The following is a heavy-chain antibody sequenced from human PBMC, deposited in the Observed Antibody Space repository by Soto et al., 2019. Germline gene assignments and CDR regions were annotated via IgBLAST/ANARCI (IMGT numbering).Heavy chain of an antibody. CDR3: AKEFHSWNYFDY. CDR1: GFTFSSSG. Sequence: QVQLVESGGGVVQPGRSLRLSCAASGFTFSSSGMHWVRQAPGKGLEWVAVISYDGSNKFYADSVKGRFTISRDNFRNTLYLQMHSLRAEDTAVYYCAKEFHSWNYFDYWGQGTLVTVSS. CDR2: ISYDGSNK. D-gene: IGHD1-20*01. J-gene: IGHJ4*02. V-gene: IGHV3-30*18.